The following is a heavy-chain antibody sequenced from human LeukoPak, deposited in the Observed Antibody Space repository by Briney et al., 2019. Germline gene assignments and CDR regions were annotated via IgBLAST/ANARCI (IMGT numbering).Heavy chain of an antibody. CDR2: VSYDGGNK. J-gene: IGHJ4*02. CDR3: ATLGVTSDY. CDR1: GFIFSSYE. Sequence: PGGSLRLSCAASGFIFSSYEMDWVRQAPGRGLEWVAVVSYDGGNKYYADSVKGRFTISRDNSKNTLYLQMNSLRAEDTAVYYCATLGVTSDYWGQGTLVTVSS. D-gene: IGHD2-21*02. V-gene: IGHV3-30*03.